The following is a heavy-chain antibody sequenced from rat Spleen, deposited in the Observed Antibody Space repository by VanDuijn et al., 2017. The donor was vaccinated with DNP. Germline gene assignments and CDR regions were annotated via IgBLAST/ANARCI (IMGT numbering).Heavy chain of an antibody. CDR1: GFTFSNYY. V-gene: IGHV5-25*01. D-gene: IGHD1-12*03. CDR2: ISTGGGNT. Sequence: EVQLVESGGGLVQPGRSMKLSCAASGFTFSNYYMAWVRQGPTKGLEWVAAISTGGGNTYYRDSVKGRFTISRDNAENTVDLQMNSLRSEDTATYFCTKDEYDGDYYYFDYWGQGVMVTVSS. CDR3: TKDEYDGDYYYFDY. J-gene: IGHJ2*01.